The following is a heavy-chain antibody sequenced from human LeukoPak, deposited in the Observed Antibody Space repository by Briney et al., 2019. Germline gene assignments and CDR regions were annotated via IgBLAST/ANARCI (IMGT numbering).Heavy chain of an antibody. CDR2: TYYSGST. CDR1: GGSISSYY. V-gene: IGHV4-59*08. D-gene: IGHD1-26*01. Sequence: SETLSLTCTVSGGSISSYYWSWIRQPPGKGLEWIGYTYYSGSTNYNPSLKSRVTISVDTSKNQFSLKLSSVTAADTAVYYCASGEHRYYYFDYWGQGTLVTVSS. J-gene: IGHJ4*02. CDR3: ASGEHRYYYFDY.